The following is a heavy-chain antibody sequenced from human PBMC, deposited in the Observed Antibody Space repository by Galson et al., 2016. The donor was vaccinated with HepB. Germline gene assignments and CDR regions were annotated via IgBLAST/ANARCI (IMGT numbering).Heavy chain of an antibody. V-gene: IGHV2-5*02. CDR3: IYIYDWGRQNDY. Sequence: PALVKPTQTLTLTCTFSGFSLTTNGVGVGWIRQPPGKAPDWLGVIYWDDEKRYWPSVKNRITITKHTSKNPVVLTMTNMDPVDTATYFCIYIYDWGRQNDYWSQGTLVTVSS. CDR2: IYWDDEK. D-gene: IGHD3-16*01. CDR1: GFSLTTNGVG. J-gene: IGHJ4*02.